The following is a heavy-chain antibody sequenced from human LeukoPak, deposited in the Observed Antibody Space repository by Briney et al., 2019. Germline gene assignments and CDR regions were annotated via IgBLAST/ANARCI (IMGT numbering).Heavy chain of an antibody. D-gene: IGHD3-3*01. CDR2: ISGSGGST. Sequence: PGGSLRLSCAASGFTFSSYAMSWVRQAPGEGLEWVSAISGSGGSTYYADSVKGRFTISRDNSKSTLYLQMNSLRAEDTAVYYCAKRQKRQKFWSYYYYYMDVWGKGTTVTVSS. V-gene: IGHV3-23*01. J-gene: IGHJ6*03. CDR3: AKRQKRQKFWSYYYYYMDV. CDR1: GFTFSSYA.